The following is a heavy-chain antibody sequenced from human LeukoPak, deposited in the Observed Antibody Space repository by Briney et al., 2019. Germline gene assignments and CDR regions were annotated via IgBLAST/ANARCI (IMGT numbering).Heavy chain of an antibody. CDR2: INHSGST. CDR1: GGSFSGYY. Sequence: KPSETLSLTCAVYGGSFSGYYWGWIRQPPGKGLEWIGEINHSGSTNYNPSLKSRVTISVDTSKNQFSLKLSSVTAADTAVYYCARHRWGYCSGGSCYPRYYFDYWGQGTLVTVSS. CDR3: ARHRWGYCSGGSCYPRYYFDY. D-gene: IGHD2-15*01. J-gene: IGHJ4*02. V-gene: IGHV4-34*01.